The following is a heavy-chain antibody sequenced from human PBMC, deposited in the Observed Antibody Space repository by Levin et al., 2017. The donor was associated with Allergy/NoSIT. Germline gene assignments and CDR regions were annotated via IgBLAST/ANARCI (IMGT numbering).Heavy chain of an antibody. CDR1: GYSFTSYW. D-gene: IGHD3-10*01. V-gene: IGHV5-51*01. CDR2: IYPGDSDT. J-gene: IGHJ3*02. CDR3: ARPSTGLSMVRAMDAFDI. Sequence: GESLKISCKGSGYSFTSYWIGWVRQMPGKGLEWMGIIYPGDSDTRYSPSFQGQVTISADKSISTAYLQWSSLKASDTAMYYCARPSTGLSMVRAMDAFDIWGQGTMVTVSS.